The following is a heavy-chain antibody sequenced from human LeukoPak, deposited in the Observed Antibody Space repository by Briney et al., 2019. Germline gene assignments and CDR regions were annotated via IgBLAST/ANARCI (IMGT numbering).Heavy chain of an antibody. CDR3: ARDRVPDY. D-gene: IGHD3-10*01. Sequence: GGSLRLSCAASGFTFSSYSMNWVRQAPGKGLEWVSYISSSSSTIYYADSVKGRFTISRDNAKNSLYPQMNSLRAEDTAVYYCARDRVPDYWGQGTLVTVSS. CDR2: ISSSSSTI. CDR1: GFTFSSYS. V-gene: IGHV3-48*01. J-gene: IGHJ4*02.